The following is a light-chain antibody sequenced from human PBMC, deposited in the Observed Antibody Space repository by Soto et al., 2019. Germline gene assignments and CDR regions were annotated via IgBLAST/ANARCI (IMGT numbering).Light chain of an antibody. J-gene: IGKJ2*01. V-gene: IGKV1-5*03. Sequence: DIQMTQFPPTLSASIGDRVTITCRASQTISSSLAWYQQKPGKAPKLLIYKASTLETGVPSRFSGSGSVTEFKLNICSLQPDDFATYYFEEYDSYSPYTFGQGTRLEV. CDR3: EEYDSYSPYT. CDR2: KAS. CDR1: QTISSS.